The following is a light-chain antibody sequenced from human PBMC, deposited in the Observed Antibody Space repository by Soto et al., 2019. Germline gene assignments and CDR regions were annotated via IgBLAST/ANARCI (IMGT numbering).Light chain of an antibody. CDR2: GAS. V-gene: IGKV3-20*01. J-gene: IGKJ1*01. Sequence: EIVLTQSPGTLSLSPGERATLSCRASQSVSSSYLAWYQQKPGQAPRLLIYGASSSATAIPDRFSGSGSGTDFTLTISRLEPEDFAVYYCQQYGSSGWTFGQGTKVEIK. CDR3: QQYGSSGWT. CDR1: QSVSSSY.